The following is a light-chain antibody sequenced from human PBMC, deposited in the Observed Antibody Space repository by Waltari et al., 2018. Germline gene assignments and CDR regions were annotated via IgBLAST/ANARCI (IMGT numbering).Light chain of an antibody. CDR2: RAS. CDR1: QSVSSN. V-gene: IGKV3-15*01. CDR3: QQYNNWPRT. Sequence: EIVMTQSPATLSVSPGERATLSCRASQSVSSNLDWYKQNPGPSPRLLIYRASTRATGIPATFSGSESGTEFTLTISSLQSEDFAVYYCQQYNNWPRTFGQGTKLEIK. J-gene: IGKJ2*01.